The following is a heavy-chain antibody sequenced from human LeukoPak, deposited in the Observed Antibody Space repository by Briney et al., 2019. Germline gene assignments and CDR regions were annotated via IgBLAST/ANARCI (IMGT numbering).Heavy chain of an antibody. CDR1: GFTFSTYS. Sequence: PGGSLRLSCAASGFTFSTYSMHWVRQAPGKGLEWVALILHDGHNQYYTESVKGRFTISRDNSNNTLYLQMDSLTLEDTAVYYCAKGPGIAVAAHIDYWGQGTLVTVSS. CDR2: ILHDGHNQ. J-gene: IGHJ4*02. D-gene: IGHD6-19*01. CDR3: AKGPGIAVAAHIDY. V-gene: IGHV3-30*04.